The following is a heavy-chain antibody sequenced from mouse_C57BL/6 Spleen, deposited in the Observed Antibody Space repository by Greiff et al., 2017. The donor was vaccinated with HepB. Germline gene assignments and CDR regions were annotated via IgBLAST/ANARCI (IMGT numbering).Heavy chain of an antibody. J-gene: IGHJ2*01. CDR3: ARGSNWVYYFDY. Sequence: QVQLKQSGAELVKPGASVKISCKASGYAFSSYWMNWVKQRPGKGLEWIGQIYPGDGDTNYNGKFKGKATLTADKSSSTAYMQLSSLTSEDSAVYFCARGSNWVYYFDYWGQGTTLTVSS. D-gene: IGHD4-1*01. CDR2: IYPGDGDT. V-gene: IGHV1-80*01. CDR1: GYAFSSYW.